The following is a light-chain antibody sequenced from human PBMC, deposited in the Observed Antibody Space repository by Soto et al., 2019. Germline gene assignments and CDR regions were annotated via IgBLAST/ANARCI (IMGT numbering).Light chain of an antibody. CDR3: QQTNSFPYT. V-gene: IGKV1-12*01. CDR2: GTS. Sequence: DIPMTQSPSSVSASVGDRVTITCRASQGIARFLAWYQQKSGKAPKFLIYGTSSLQSGVQSRFSGSGSGTDFTLTISSLQPEDFATYYCQQTNSFPYTFGQGTKIEIK. CDR1: QGIARF. J-gene: IGKJ2*01.